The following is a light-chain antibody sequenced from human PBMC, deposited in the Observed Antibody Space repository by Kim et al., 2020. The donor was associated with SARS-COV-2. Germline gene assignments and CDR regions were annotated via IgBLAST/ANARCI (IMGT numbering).Light chain of an antibody. J-gene: IGLJ2*01. V-gene: IGLV1-44*01. Sequence: GQRVTISCSGSESTIERYTVNWYQLLPGAAPKLPIYYTSQRPSWIPDRFSGSKSGPSASLAISGLRSEDDAEYFCGAWDDKLSGPAFGGGTQLTVL. CDR3: GAWDDKLSGPA. CDR1: ESTIERYT. CDR2: YTS.